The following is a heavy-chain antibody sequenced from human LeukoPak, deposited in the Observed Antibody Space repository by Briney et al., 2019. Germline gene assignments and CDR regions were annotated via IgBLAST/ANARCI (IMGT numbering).Heavy chain of an antibody. D-gene: IGHD3-9*01. CDR2: ISYDGSNK. J-gene: IGHJ4*02. Sequence: GGSLRLSCAASGFTFSSYGMHWVRQAPGKGLEWVAVISYDGSNKYYADSVKGRFTISRDNSKNTLYLQMNSLRAEDTAVYYCAKGYIQTGSFDYWGQGTLVTVSS. CDR1: GFTFSSYG. CDR3: AKGYIQTGSFDY. V-gene: IGHV3-30*18.